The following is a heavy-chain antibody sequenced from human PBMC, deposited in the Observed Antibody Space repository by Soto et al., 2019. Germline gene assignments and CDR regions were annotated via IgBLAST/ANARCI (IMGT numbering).Heavy chain of an antibody. Sequence: SETLSLTCTVSGGSISSGGYYWSWIRQHPGKGLEWIGYIYYSGSTYYNPSLKSRVTISVDTSKNQFSLKLSSVTAADTAVYYCARFSEAGFNYWGQGTLVTVSS. J-gene: IGHJ4*02. CDR2: IYYSGST. D-gene: IGHD6-19*01. V-gene: IGHV4-31*03. CDR3: ARFSEAGFNY. CDR1: GGSISSGGYY.